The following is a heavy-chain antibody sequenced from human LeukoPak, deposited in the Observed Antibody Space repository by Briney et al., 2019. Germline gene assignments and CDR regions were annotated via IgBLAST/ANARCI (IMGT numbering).Heavy chain of an antibody. CDR2: ISAYNGNT. CDR3: ARSASRKNATPPVY. CDR1: GYTFTRYG. J-gene: IGHJ4*02. Sequence: ASVKVPCKASGYTFTRYGISWGRQAPGQGLECMGWISAYNGNTNYAQKLQGRVTMTTDTSTSTAYMELRSLRSDDTAVYYCARSASRKNATPPVYWGQGTLVTVSS. V-gene: IGHV1-18*01.